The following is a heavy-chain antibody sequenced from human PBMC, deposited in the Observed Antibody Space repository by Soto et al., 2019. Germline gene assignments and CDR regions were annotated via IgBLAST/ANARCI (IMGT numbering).Heavy chain of an antibody. D-gene: IGHD2-2*01. J-gene: IGHJ3*02. Sequence: ASVNVSCKVAGYALTVLSMHWVRQAPGKGLEWMGGFDPEDGETIYAQKFQGRVTMTEDTSTDTAYMELSSLRSEDTAVYYCATGSSCCYPYAFDIWGQGTMVTVSS. CDR1: GYALTVLS. CDR2: FDPEDGET. V-gene: IGHV1-24*01. CDR3: ATGSSCCYPYAFDI.